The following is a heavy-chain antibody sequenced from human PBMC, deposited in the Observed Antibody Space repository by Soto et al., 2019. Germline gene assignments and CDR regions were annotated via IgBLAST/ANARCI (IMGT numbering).Heavy chain of an antibody. J-gene: IGHJ4*02. CDR1: GYTFTSYA. CDR3: ARVYAGVAGTDY. V-gene: IGHV1-3*05. D-gene: IGHD6-19*01. Sequence: QVQLVQSGAEEKKPGASVKVSCKASGYTFTSYAMHWVRQAPGQRLEWMGWINAGNGNTKYSQKFQGRVTITRDTSASTAYMELSRLRSEDTAVYYCARVYAGVAGTDYWGQGTLVTVSS. CDR2: INAGNGNT.